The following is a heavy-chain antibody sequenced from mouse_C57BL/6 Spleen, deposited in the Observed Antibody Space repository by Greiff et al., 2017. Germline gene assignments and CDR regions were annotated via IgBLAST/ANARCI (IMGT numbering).Heavy chain of an antibody. Sequence: CGPELVKPGASVKIPCKASGYTFTDYNMDWVKQSHGKSLEWIGDINPNNGGPIYNQKFKGKATLTVDKSSSTAYMELRSLTSEDTAVYYCAIYGSSYAWFAYWGQGTLVTVAA. D-gene: IGHD1-1*01. CDR1: GYTFTDYN. CDR2: INPNNGGP. J-gene: IGHJ3*01. V-gene: IGHV1-18*01. CDR3: AIYGSSYAWFAY.